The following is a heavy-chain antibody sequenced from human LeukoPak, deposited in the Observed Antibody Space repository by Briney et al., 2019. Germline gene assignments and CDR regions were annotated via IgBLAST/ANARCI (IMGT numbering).Heavy chain of an antibody. CDR2: FDPEDGET. CDR1: GYTLTELS. Sequence: ASVKVSCKVSGYTLTELSMHWVRQAPGEGLEWMGGFDPEDGETIYAQKFQGRVTMTEDTSTDTAYMELSSLRSEDTAVYYCATDLSGSGKSFDYWGQGTLVTVSS. V-gene: IGHV1-24*01. CDR3: ATDLSGSGKSFDY. D-gene: IGHD3-10*01. J-gene: IGHJ4*02.